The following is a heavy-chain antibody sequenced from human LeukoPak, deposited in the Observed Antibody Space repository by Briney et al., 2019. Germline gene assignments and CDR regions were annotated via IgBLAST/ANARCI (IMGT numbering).Heavy chain of an antibody. CDR3: AGGGDFDS. J-gene: IGHJ4*02. D-gene: IGHD3-10*01. CDR2: IYFHGST. CDR1: GGSIYNGDYY. Sequence: SETLSLTCTVSGGSIYNGDYYWSWIRQPPGKGLEWIGYIYFHGSTYYNPSLKSRVSISMDTSKNQFSLKLSSVTAADTAVYFWAGGGDFDSWGQGTLVTVSS. V-gene: IGHV4-30-4*01.